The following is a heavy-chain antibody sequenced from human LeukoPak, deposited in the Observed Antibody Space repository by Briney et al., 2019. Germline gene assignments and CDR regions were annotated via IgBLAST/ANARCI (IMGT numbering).Heavy chain of an antibody. Sequence: SETLSLTCTVSGGSISSYYWSWIRQPAGKGLEWIGRIYTSGSTNYNPSLKSRVTMSVDTSKNQFSLKLSSVTAADTAVYYCARVDFWSGYLESYYFDYWGQGTLVTVSS. D-gene: IGHD3-3*01. V-gene: IGHV4-4*07. CDR2: IYTSGST. CDR1: GGSISSYY. J-gene: IGHJ4*02. CDR3: ARVDFWSGYLESYYFDY.